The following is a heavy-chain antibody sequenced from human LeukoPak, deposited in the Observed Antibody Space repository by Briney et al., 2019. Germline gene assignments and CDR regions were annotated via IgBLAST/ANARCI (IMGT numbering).Heavy chain of an antibody. D-gene: IGHD2-15*01. CDR2: ISYDGRNK. CDR1: GFAFSSYG. CDR3: AKDYCSGGSCYSDY. Sequence: GGSLRLSCAASGFAFSSYGMHWVRRAPGKGLGWVAVISYDGRNKYYADSVKGRFTISRDSSKNTLYLQMNSLRPEDTAMYYCAKDYCSGGSCYSDYWGQGTLVTVSS. V-gene: IGHV3-30*18. J-gene: IGHJ4*02.